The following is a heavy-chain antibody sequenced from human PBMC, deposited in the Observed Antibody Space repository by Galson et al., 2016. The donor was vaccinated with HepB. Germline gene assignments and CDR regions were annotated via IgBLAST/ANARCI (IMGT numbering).Heavy chain of an antibody. V-gene: IGHV3-74*01. J-gene: IGHJ4*02. D-gene: IGHD6-19*01. CDR3: VQEWLALDY. CDR2: INTDGTST. Sequence: LRLSCAASGFTFSSYWMHWVRQAPGKGLVWVSRINTDGTSTFYADSVKGRFTISRDNAKNTLYLQMNSLRAEDTAVYYCVQEWLALDYWGQGTLVTVSS. CDR1: GFTFSSYW.